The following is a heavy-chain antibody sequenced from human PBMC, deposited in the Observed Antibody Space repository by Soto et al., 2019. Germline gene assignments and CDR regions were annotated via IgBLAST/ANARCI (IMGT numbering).Heavy chain of an antibody. D-gene: IGHD2-2*01. J-gene: IGHJ4*02. Sequence: PSETLSLTCAVSGGSISSGGYSWSWLRQPPGKGLEWIGYIYHSGSTYYNPSLKSRVTISVDRSKNQFSLKLSSVTAADTAVYYCARGVTTPRYCSRTSCSNPTEQAYYFDYWGQGTLVTVSS. CDR3: ARGVTTPRYCSRTSCSNPTEQAYYFDY. V-gene: IGHV4-30-2*01. CDR2: IYHSGST. CDR1: GGSISSGGYS.